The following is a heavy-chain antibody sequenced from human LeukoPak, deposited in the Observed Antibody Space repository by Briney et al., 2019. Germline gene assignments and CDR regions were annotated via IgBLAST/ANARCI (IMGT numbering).Heavy chain of an antibody. CDR3: GRAPGSLVSIAARPYYFDY. Sequence: GGSLRLSCAASGFTFSSYAMTWVRQAPGKGLEWVSIINGAGGATYSADSVKCRFAISRDNSKNTLYLEINSLRVEDAALYYCGRAPGSLVSIAARPYYFDYWGQGTLVTVSS. J-gene: IGHJ4*02. CDR1: GFTFSSYA. D-gene: IGHD6-6*01. CDR2: INGAGGAT. V-gene: IGHV3-23*01.